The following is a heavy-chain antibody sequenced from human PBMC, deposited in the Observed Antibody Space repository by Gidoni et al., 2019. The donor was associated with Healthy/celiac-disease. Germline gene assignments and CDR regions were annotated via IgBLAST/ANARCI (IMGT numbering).Heavy chain of an antibody. J-gene: IGHJ4*02. CDR2: SSSSGSTI. CDR3: ARSGSGWSNTPFLLDY. CDR1: GFTCRDYY. D-gene: IGHD6-19*01. Sequence: QVQLVEPGGGLVKPGGSLRLSCAASGFTCRDYYMSWIRQAPGKGLEWVSYSSSSGSTIYYADSVKGRFTISRDNAKNSLYLQMNSLRAEDTAVYYCARSGSGWSNTPFLLDYWGQGTLVTVSS. V-gene: IGHV3-11*01.